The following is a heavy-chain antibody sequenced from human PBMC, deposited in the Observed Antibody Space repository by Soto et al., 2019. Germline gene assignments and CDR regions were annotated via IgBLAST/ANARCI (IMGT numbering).Heavy chain of an antibody. V-gene: IGHV1-18*01. CDR3: ARDREYNWNYNWFDP. CDR1: GYTFTSYG. Sequence: QVQLVQSGAEVKKPGASVKVSCKASGYTFTSYGISWVRQAPGQGLEWMGWISTYNGNTNFTQKLQGRVTMTTDTSKSTAYMELRSLRSDDTAVYYCARDREYNWNYNWFDPWGQGSLVPVSS. J-gene: IGHJ5*02. D-gene: IGHD1-7*01. CDR2: ISTYNGNT.